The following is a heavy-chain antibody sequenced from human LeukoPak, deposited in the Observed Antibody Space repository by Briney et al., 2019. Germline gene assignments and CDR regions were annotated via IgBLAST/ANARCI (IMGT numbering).Heavy chain of an antibody. CDR1: GGSISSSSYY. V-gene: IGHV4-61*05. J-gene: IGHJ4*02. Sequence: PSETLSLTCTVSGGSISSSSYYWGWIRQPPGKGLEWIGRIYTSGSTNYNPSLKSRVTMSVDTSKNQFSLKLNSVTAADTAVYYCARLAWGVGPRRAFWDYWGQGTLVTVSS. CDR3: ARLAWGVGPRRAFWDY. CDR2: IYTSGST. D-gene: IGHD1-26*01.